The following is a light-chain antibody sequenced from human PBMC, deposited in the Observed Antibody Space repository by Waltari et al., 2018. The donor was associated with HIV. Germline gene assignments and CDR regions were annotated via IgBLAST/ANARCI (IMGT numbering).Light chain of an antibody. CDR2: DVT. J-gene: IGLJ2*01. Sequence: QSALTQPASVSGSPGQPITISCTGTSSDLAGYNYVPWYQHHPGKAPKLMIYDVTNRPSGISNRFSGSKSGNTASLTISGLQAEDEANYYCSSYTSSSTLVLFGGGTKLTVL. CDR3: SSYTSSSTLVL. V-gene: IGLV2-14*03. CDR1: SSDLAGYNY.